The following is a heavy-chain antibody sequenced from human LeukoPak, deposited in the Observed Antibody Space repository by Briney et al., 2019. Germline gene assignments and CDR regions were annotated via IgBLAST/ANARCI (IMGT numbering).Heavy chain of an antibody. CDR1: GYTFTSYG. V-gene: IGHV1-18*01. CDR3: ARYYIAVAGREDFDY. Sequence: ASVKVSCKASGYTFTSYGISWVRQAPGQGLEWMGWISAYNGNTNYAQKLQGRVTMTTDTSTSTAYMELRSLRSDDPAVYYCARYYIAVAGREDFDYRGQGTLVTGSS. CDR2: ISAYNGNT. D-gene: IGHD6-19*01. J-gene: IGHJ4*02.